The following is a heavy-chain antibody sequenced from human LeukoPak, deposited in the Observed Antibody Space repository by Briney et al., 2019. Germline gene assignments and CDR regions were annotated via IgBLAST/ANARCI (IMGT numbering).Heavy chain of an antibody. Sequence: GGSLRLSCAASGFTFSNAWMSWVRQAPGKGLEWVGRIKSKTDGGTTDYAAPVKGRFTISRDNAKNSLYLQMNSLRAEDTAVYYCAKDRGQWLTPVDYWGQGTLVTVSS. CDR1: GFTFSNAW. D-gene: IGHD6-19*01. J-gene: IGHJ4*02. CDR2: IKSKTDGGTT. V-gene: IGHV3-15*01. CDR3: AKDRGQWLTPVDY.